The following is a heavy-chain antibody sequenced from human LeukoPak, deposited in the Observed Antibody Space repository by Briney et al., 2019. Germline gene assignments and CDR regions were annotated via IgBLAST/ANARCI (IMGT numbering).Heavy chain of an antibody. J-gene: IGHJ4*02. CDR2: IYYGGSI. CDR1: GGSISSDSYY. CDR3: ARLGSSCWWGY. D-gene: IGHD6-19*01. V-gene: IGHV4-39*01. Sequence: PSETQSLTCTVSGGSISSDSYYWGWIRQPPGKGLEWIGSIYYGGSIYYNPSLKSRVTISVDTSKTQFSLKLSSVTAADTAVYYCARLGSSCWWGYWGQGTLITAS.